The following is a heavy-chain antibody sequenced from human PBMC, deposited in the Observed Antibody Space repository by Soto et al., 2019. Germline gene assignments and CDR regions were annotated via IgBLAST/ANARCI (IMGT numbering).Heavy chain of an antibody. J-gene: IGHJ4*02. V-gene: IGHV2-5*02. Sequence: QITLKESGPTLVKPTQTLTLTCTFSGFSLSTSGVGVGWIRQPPGKALEWLALIYWDDDKRYSPSLKSRLTTPKDTSKNQVVLTMTNMDPVDTATYYCAHCRYVDWTIDYWGQGTLVTVSS. CDR1: GFSLSTSGVG. CDR3: AHCRYVDWTIDY. D-gene: IGHD3-9*01. CDR2: IYWDDDK.